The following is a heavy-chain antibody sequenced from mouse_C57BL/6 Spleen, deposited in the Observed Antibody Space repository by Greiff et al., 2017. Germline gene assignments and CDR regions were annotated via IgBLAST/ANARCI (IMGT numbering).Heavy chain of an antibody. CDR1: GYTFTSYW. J-gene: IGHJ2*01. V-gene: IGHV1-69*01. D-gene: IGHD2-3*01. CDR3: ARSGDGYSSDY. Sequence: VQLQQPGAELVMPGASVKLSCKASGYTFTSYWMHWVKQRPGQGLEWIGEIDPSDSYTNYNQKFKGKSTLTVDKSSSTAYMQLSSLTSEDSAVYYCARSGDGYSSDYWGQGTTLTVSS. CDR2: IDPSDSYT.